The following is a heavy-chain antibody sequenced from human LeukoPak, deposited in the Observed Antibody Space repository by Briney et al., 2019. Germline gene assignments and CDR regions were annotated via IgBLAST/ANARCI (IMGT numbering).Heavy chain of an antibody. V-gene: IGHV1-69*05. CDR1: GGTFSSYA. J-gene: IGHJ2*01. Sequence: ASVKVSCKASGGTFSSYAISWVRQAPGQGLEWMGGIIPIFGTANYAQKFQGRVTITTDESTSTAYMELSRLRSDDTAVYYCARGGSKSDWYFDLWGRGTLVTVSS. D-gene: IGHD6-25*01. CDR2: IIPIFGTA. CDR3: ARGGSKSDWYFDL.